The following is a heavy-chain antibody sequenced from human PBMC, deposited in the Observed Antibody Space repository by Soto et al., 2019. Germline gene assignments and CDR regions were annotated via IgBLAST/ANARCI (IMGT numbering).Heavy chain of an antibody. CDR3: AKDLISDHRLTDV. CDR1: GFTFSSYA. Sequence: GGSLRLSCAASGFTFSSYAMSWARQAPGKGLEWVSAISGSGGSTYYADSVKGRFTISRDNSKNTLYLQMNSLRAEDTAVYYCAKDLISDHRLTDVWGKGTTVTVSS. CDR2: ISGSGGST. D-gene: IGHD3-10*01. V-gene: IGHV3-23*01. J-gene: IGHJ6*04.